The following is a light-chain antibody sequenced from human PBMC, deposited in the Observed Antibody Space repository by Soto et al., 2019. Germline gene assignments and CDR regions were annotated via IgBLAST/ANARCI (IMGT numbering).Light chain of an antibody. Sequence: QSVLTQPPSASGTPGQRVTISCSGSSSNIGSNYVYWYQQLPGTAPKLLNYSNNQRPSGVPDRFSGSKSGTSASLAISGLRSEDEADYYCAAWDDSLSGWVFGGGTQLTVL. CDR2: SNN. CDR3: AAWDDSLSGWV. CDR1: SSNIGSNY. J-gene: IGLJ3*02. V-gene: IGLV1-47*02.